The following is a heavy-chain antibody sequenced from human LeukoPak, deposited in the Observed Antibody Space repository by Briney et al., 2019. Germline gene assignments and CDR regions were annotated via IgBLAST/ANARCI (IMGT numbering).Heavy chain of an antibody. CDR1: GFTLSTYE. CDR3: ARDISSSTRAFDI. J-gene: IGHJ3*02. Sequence: PGGSLRLSCAASGFTLSTYEMTWVRQAPGKGLEWISFITSSGSPTLYADSVKGRFTIFRDTAKNSLFLQMNNLRGEDTAVYYCARDISSSTRAFDIWGQGTMVTVS. CDR2: ITSSGSPT. D-gene: IGHD2-15*01. V-gene: IGHV3-48*03.